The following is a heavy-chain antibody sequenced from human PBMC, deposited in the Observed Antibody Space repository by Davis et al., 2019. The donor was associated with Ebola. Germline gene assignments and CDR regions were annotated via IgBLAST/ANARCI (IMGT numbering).Heavy chain of an antibody. Sequence: GESLKISCAASGFTFSSYAMSWVRQAPGKGLEWVSAISGSGGTTYYTDSVKGRFTISRDNSKNTLYLQMNSLRAEDTAVYYCAKDLETYYDFWSGWGFDYWGQGTLVTISS. CDR3: AKDLETYYDFWSGWGFDY. D-gene: IGHD3-3*01. CDR1: GFTFSSYA. CDR2: ISGSGGTT. J-gene: IGHJ4*02. V-gene: IGHV3-23*01.